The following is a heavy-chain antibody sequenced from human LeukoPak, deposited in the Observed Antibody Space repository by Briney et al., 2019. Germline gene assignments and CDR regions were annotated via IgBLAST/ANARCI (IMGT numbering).Heavy chain of an antibody. D-gene: IGHD2-15*01. Sequence: ASVKVSCKASGYTFTGYYKHWVRQAPGQGLEWMGWINPNSGGTNYAQKFQGWVTMTRDTSISTAYMELSRLRSDDTAVYYCARGGGYCSGGSCRVYFQHWGQGTLVTVSS. V-gene: IGHV1-2*04. CDR2: INPNSGGT. J-gene: IGHJ1*01. CDR3: ARGGGYCSGGSCRVYFQH. CDR1: GYTFTGYY.